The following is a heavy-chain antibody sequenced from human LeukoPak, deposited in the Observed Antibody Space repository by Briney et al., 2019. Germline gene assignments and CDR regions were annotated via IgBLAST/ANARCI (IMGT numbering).Heavy chain of an antibody. J-gene: IGHJ4*02. CDR2: IDTDASKR. CDR3: TRGLLGIDY. CDR1: GFTFDDYA. D-gene: IGHD2-8*02. Sequence: PGRSLRLSCAASGFTFDDYAMHWVRQVPGKGLVWVSRIDTDASKRNYADSVKGRFTISRDNAKNTLYLQMNSLRAEDTAVYYCTRGLLGIDYWGQGTLVTVSS. V-gene: IGHV3-74*01.